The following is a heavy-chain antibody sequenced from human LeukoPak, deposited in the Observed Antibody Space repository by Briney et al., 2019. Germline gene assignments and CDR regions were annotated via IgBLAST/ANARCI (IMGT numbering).Heavy chain of an antibody. CDR1: GDSISSSKW. J-gene: IGHJ4*02. D-gene: IGHD1-1*01. V-gene: IGHV4-4*02. CDR3: ARRASWYYFDY. CDR2: IYHSGGT. Sequence: SGTLSLTCVVSGDSISSSKWWSWVRQPPGKELEWIGEIYHSGGTNYNPSLKSRVTILVDKSKNQFSLNLSSVTVADTAVYYCARRASWYYFDYWGQGTLVTVSS.